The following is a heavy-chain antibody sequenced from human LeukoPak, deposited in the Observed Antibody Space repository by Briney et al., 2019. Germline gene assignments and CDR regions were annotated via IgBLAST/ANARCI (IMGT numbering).Heavy chain of an antibody. V-gene: IGHV1-18*01. J-gene: IGHJ5*02. CDR2: TSAYNGNT. CDR3: AIRNDILTGSSNWFDP. CDR1: GYTFTSYG. Sequence: ASVKVSCKASGYTFTSYGISWVRQAPGQGLEWMGWTSAYNGNTNYAQKLQGRVTMTTDTSTSTAYMELRSLRSEDTAVYYCAIRNDILTGSSNWFDPWGQGTLVTVSS. D-gene: IGHD3-9*01.